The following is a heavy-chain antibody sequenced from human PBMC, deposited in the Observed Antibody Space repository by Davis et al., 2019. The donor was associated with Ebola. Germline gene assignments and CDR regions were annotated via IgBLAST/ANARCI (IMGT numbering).Heavy chain of an antibody. Sequence: GGSLRLSCAASGFTFSSYWMSWVRQAPGKGLEWVANIKQDGSEKYYVDSVKGRFTISRDNAKNSLYLQMNSLRAEDTAVYYCAKGGPGCSGGSCYSHNYYYGMDVWGQGTTVTVSS. CDR1: GFTFSSYW. V-gene: IGHV3-7*03. CDR3: AKGGPGCSGGSCYSHNYYYGMDV. J-gene: IGHJ6*02. CDR2: IKQDGSEK. D-gene: IGHD2-15*01.